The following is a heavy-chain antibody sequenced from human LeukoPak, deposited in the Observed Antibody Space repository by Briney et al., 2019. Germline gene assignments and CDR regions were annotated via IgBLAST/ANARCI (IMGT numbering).Heavy chain of an antibody. Sequence: PGRSLRLSCAASGFTFDDYAMHWVRQAPGKGLEWVSGISWNSGSIGYADSVKGRFTISRDNAKNSLYLQMNSLRAEDTALYYCAKDMTDMWVRGVIDYWGQGTLVTVSS. J-gene: IGHJ4*02. CDR1: GFTFDDYA. CDR2: ISWNSGSI. V-gene: IGHV3-9*01. CDR3: AKDMTDMWVRGVIDY. D-gene: IGHD3-10*01.